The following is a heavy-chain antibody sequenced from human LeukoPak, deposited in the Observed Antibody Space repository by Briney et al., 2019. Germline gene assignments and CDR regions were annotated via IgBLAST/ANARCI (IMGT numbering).Heavy chain of an antibody. CDR2: IYHSGST. V-gene: IGHV4-38-2*01. D-gene: IGHD3-10*01. J-gene: IGHJ5*02. Sequence: PSETLSLTCAVSGYSISSGYYWGWIRQPPGKGLEWIGSIYHSGSTYYNPSLKSRVTISVDTSKNQFSLKLSSVTAADTAVYYCARVPRGWFDPWGQGALVTVSS. CDR3: ARVPRGWFDP. CDR1: GYSISSGYY.